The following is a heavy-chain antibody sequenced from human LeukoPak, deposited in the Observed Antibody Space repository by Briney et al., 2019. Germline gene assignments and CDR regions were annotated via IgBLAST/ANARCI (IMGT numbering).Heavy chain of an antibody. CDR2: ISYDGSNK. CDR1: GFTFSSYA. J-gene: IGHJ4*02. Sequence: GGSLRLSCAASGFTFSSYAMHWVRQAPGKGLEWVAVISYDGSNKYYADSVKGRFTISRDNSKNTLYLQLNSQRAEDTAVYYCARDGRDVLLWFGELCFDYWGQGTLVTVSS. V-gene: IGHV3-30*04. CDR3: ARDGRDVLLWFGELCFDY. D-gene: IGHD3-10*01.